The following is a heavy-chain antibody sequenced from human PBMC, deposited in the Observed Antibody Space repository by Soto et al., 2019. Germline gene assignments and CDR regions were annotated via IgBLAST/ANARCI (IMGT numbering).Heavy chain of an antibody. CDR3: ARDGRYSSSWPNWFDP. V-gene: IGHV6-1*01. CDR2: TYYRSKWYN. J-gene: IGHJ5*02. D-gene: IGHD6-13*01. Sequence: PSQTLSLTCAISGDSVSSNSAAWNWIRQSPSRGLEWLGRTYYRSKWYNDYAVSVKSRITINPDTSKNQFSLQLNSVTPEDTAVYYCARDGRYSSSWPNWFDPWGQGTLVTVSS. CDR1: GDSVSSNSAA.